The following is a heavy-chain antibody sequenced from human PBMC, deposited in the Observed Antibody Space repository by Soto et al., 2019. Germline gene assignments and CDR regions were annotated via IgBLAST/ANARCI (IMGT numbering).Heavy chain of an antibody. CDR3: ARVSGYSFVIPRINYYGMDV. CDR1: GYTFTSYY. Sequence: QVQLVQSGAEAKKPGASVKVSCKASGYTFTSYYMHWVRQAPGQGLEWMGIINPSGGSTSYAQKFQGRVTMTRDTSTSTVYMELSSLRSEDTAVYYCARVSGYSFVIPRINYYGMDVWGQGTTVTVSS. J-gene: IGHJ6*02. CDR2: INPSGGST. V-gene: IGHV1-46*01. D-gene: IGHD5-18*01.